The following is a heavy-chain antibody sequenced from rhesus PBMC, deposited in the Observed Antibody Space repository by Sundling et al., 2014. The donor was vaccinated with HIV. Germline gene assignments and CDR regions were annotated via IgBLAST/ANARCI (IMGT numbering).Heavy chain of an antibody. Sequence: QVTLKESGPALVKPTQTLTLTCSFSGFSLNTSGMAVGWIRQPPGKTLDWLAHIYWDDDKRYSPSLKSRLTISKDTSKNQVFLTMTNMDPMDTATYYCARSLGYCEGGVCYAGYGLDSWGQGVVVTVSS. J-gene: IGHJ6*01. D-gene: IGHD2-8*01. V-gene: IGHV2-174*02. CDR3: ARSLGYCEGGVCYAGYGLDS. CDR2: IYWDDDK. CDR1: GFSLNTSGMA.